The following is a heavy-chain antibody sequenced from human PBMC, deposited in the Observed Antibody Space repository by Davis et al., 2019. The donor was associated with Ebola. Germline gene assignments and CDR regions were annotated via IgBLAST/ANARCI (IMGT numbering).Heavy chain of an antibody. CDR3: AKDSGGDPDYYYYYGMDV. Sequence: PGGSLRLSCAASGFTFDDYTMHWVRQAPGKGLEWVSLISWDGGSTYYADSVKGRFTISRDNSKNSLYLQMNSLRTEDTALYYCAKDSGGDPDYYYYYGMDVWGKGTTVTVSS. CDR2: ISWDGGST. J-gene: IGHJ6*04. CDR1: GFTFDDYT. V-gene: IGHV3-43*01. D-gene: IGHD2-21*02.